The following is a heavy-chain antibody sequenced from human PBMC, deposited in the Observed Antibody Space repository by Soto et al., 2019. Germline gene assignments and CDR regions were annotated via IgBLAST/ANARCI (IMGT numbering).Heavy chain of an antibody. CDR2: IMPILGIA. CDR1: GGTFSSYT. V-gene: IGHV1-69*02. CDR3: ARGPPEGYFDY. Sequence: QVQLVQSGAEVKKPGSSVKVSCKASGGTFSSYTISWVRQAPGQGLEWMGRIMPILGIANYAQKFQGRVTITADKSTSTAYMELSSLRSEDTAVYYCARGPPEGYFDYWGQGTLVTVSS. J-gene: IGHJ4*02.